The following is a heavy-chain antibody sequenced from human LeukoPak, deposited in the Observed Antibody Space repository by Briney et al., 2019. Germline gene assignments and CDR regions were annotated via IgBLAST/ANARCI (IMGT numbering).Heavy chain of an antibody. CDR3: AREFGGVVSTYYYMDV. Sequence: SETLSLTCTVSGGSISSSSYYWGWIRQPPGNGLEWIGSIYYSGSTYYNPSLKSRVTISVDTSKNQFSLKLSSVTAADTAVYYCAREFGGVVSTYYYMDVWGKGTTVTVSS. CDR2: IYYSGST. D-gene: IGHD3-3*01. V-gene: IGHV4-39*07. CDR1: GGSISSSSYY. J-gene: IGHJ6*03.